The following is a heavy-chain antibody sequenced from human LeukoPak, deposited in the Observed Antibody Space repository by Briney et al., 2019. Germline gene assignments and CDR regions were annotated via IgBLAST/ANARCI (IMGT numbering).Heavy chain of an antibody. J-gene: IGHJ1*01. CDR3: AKDLRGYECFQH. CDR1: GGSISSGSYY. Sequence: SEPLSLTCTVSGGSISSGSYYWSGIRQPAGKGLEGFGRIYTIGSTKYHPSLNSRVTLSVNPSKTPFCLGPDCVPAADPPVNYGAKDLRGYECFQHWGQSTLVTVSS. V-gene: IGHV4-61*02. CDR2: IYTIGST. D-gene: IGHD5-12*01.